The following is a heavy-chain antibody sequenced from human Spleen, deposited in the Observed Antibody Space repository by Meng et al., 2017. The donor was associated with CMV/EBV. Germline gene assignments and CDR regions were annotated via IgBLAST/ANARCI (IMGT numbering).Heavy chain of an antibody. CDR1: GFTFSTSW. CDR3: ARDLGKSPPIPRYDS. V-gene: IGHV3-7*01. J-gene: IGHJ4*02. CDR2: IREDGSSK. Sequence: GESLKISCAASGFTFSTSWMSWVRQAPGKGLEWVANIREDGSSKYYADPVKGRFTISRDNAKNSLFLQMSSLRAEDTAIYYCARDLGKSPPIPRYDSWGQGTLVTVSS. D-gene: IGHD2-2*02.